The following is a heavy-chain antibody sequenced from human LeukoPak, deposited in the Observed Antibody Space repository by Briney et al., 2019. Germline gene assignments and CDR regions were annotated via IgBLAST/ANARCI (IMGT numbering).Heavy chain of an antibody. Sequence: GRSLRLSCAASGFTFSSYGMHWVRQAPGKGLEWVAVISYDGSNRYYADSVKGRFTISRDNSKNTLYLQMNSLRAEDTAVYYCAKDLGYGSGSDYYYGMDVWGQGTTVTVSS. CDR1: GFTFSSYG. V-gene: IGHV3-30*18. J-gene: IGHJ6*02. CDR3: AKDLGYGSGSDYYYGMDV. CDR2: ISYDGSNR. D-gene: IGHD3-10*01.